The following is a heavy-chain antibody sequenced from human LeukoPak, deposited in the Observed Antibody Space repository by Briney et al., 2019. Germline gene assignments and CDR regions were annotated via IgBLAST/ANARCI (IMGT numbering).Heavy chain of an antibody. D-gene: IGHD3-3*01. CDR1: GGSISSYY. CDR3: ATFTYDFWTH. J-gene: IGHJ4*02. Sequence: SETLSLTCTVSGGSISSYYWSWIRQPPGKGLEWIGYIYYSGSTNYNPSLKSRVTISVDTSKNQFSLKLSSVTAADTAVYYCATFTYDFWTHWGQGTLVTVSS. CDR2: IYYSGST. V-gene: IGHV4-59*01.